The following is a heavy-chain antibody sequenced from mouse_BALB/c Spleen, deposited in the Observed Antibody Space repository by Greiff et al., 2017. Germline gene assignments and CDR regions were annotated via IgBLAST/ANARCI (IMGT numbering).Heavy chain of an antibody. CDR2: ISSGSSTI. Sequence: EVKLVESGGGLVQPGGSRKLSCAASGFTFSSFGMHWVRQAPEKGLEWVAYISSGSSTIYYADTVKGRFTISRDNPKNTLFLQMTSLRSEDTAMYYCARLEAANYFDYWGQGTTLTVSS. J-gene: IGHJ2*01. CDR1: GFTFSSFG. D-gene: IGHD1-2*01. CDR3: ARLEAANYFDY. V-gene: IGHV5-17*02.